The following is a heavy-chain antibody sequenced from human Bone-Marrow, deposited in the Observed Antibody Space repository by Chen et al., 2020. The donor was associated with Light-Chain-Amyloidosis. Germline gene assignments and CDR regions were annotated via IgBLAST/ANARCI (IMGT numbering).Heavy chain of an antibody. CDR1: GSTFTSYY. CDR3: ARGPLNYGYEFLDY. Sequence: VQLAQSGAEVKKPGASVKVSCKASGSTFTSYYIHWVRQAPGQGLEWMGWINPNSGGTNYAQNFQGRVTMTRDTSISTAYMELSRLRFDDTAVYYCARGPLNYGYEFLDYWGQGTLVTVSS. CDR2: INPNSGGT. V-gene: IGHV1-2*02. D-gene: IGHD5-18*01. J-gene: IGHJ4*02.